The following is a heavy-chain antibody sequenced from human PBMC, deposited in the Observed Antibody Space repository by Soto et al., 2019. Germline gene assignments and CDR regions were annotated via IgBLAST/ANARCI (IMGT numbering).Heavy chain of an antibody. V-gene: IGHV1-69*13. J-gene: IGHJ6*02. Sequence: SVKVSCKASGGTCSSYAISWVLQAPGQGLEWMGGIIPIFGTANYAQKFQGRVTITADESTSTAYMELSSLRSEDTAVYYCATASVSGSHSRYYYGMDVWGQGTTVTVSS. D-gene: IGHD1-26*01. CDR2: IIPIFGTA. CDR1: GGTCSSYA. CDR3: ATASVSGSHSRYYYGMDV.